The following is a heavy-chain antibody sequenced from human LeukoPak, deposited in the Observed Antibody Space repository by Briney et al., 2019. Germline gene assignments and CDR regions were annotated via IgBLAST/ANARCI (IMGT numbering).Heavy chain of an antibody. CDR2: IFYTGHT. J-gene: IGHJ3*01. CDR3: ARNHFLGGAFDL. V-gene: IGHV4-39*01. CDR1: GGSIIGGTYY. D-gene: IGHD3-16*01. Sequence: PSETLSLTCAVSGGSIIGGTYYWAWIRRPPGKGLERVGSIFYTGHTFYNPSLKSRLSISLDTSKNQFSLKLNSVTAADTAVYYCARNHFLGGAFDLWGQGTVVTVSS.